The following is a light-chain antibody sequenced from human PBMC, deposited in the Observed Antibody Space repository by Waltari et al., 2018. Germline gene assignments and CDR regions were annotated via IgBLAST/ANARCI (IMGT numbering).Light chain of an antibody. V-gene: IGLV8-61*01. CDR2: STN. J-gene: IGLJ3*02. Sequence: QTVVTQEPSFSVSPGGTVTLTCGLSSGSVSTSHYPRWYRQTPGQAPRTLIYSTNTRSSGVPDRFSGSILGNKAALTITGAQADDESDYYCVLYVGSGIWVFGGGTKLTVL. CDR1: SGSVSTSHY. CDR3: VLYVGSGIWV.